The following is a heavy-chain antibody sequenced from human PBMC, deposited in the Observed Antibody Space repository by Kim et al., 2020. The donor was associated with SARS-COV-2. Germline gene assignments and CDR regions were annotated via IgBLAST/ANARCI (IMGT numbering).Heavy chain of an antibody. J-gene: IGHJ6*01. V-gene: IGHV4-34*01. CDR3: ARGRARQWGWYPHDSNYY. Sequence: SETLSLTCAVYGGSFSGYYWSWIRQPPGKGLEWIGEINHSGSTNYNPSLKSRVTISVDTSKNQFSLKLSSVTAADTAVYYCARGRARQWGWYPHDSNYY. D-gene: IGHD6-19*01. CDR2: INHSGST. CDR1: GGSFSGYY.